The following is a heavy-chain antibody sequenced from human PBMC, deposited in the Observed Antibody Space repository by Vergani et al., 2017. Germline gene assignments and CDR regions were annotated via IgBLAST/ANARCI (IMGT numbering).Heavy chain of an antibody. CDR1: GFTFSSYA. CDR2: ISSNGGST. D-gene: IGHD1-7*01. CDR3: VKDRVNRMNNWNYGSDAFDI. Sequence: VQLVESGGGLVQPGGSLRLSCAASGFTFSSYAMHWVRQAPGQGLEYVSAISSNGGSTYYADSVKGRFNISRDNSKNTLYPQMISLRAEDTAVYYCVKDRVNRMNNWNYGSDAFDIWGQGTMVTVSS. V-gene: IGHV3-64D*06. J-gene: IGHJ3*02.